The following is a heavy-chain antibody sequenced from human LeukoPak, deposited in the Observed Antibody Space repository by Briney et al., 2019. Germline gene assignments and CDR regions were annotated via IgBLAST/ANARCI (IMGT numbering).Heavy chain of an antibody. CDR1: GFTFSSYG. CDR3: AKTESFWSGYSEYMDV. Sequence: GGSLRLSCAASGFTFSSYGMHWVRQAPGKGLEWVAFIRYDGSNKYYADSVKGRFTISRDNSKNTLYLQMNSLRAEDTAVYYCAKTESFWSGYSEYMDVWGKGTTVTVSS. V-gene: IGHV3-30*02. J-gene: IGHJ6*03. D-gene: IGHD3-3*01. CDR2: IRYDGSNK.